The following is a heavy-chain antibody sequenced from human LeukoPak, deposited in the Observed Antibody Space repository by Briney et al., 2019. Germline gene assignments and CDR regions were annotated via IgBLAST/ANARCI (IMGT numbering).Heavy chain of an antibody. V-gene: IGHV3-7*01. CDR1: GFTFSSYW. Sequence: GGSLRLSCAASGFTFSSYWMSWVRQAPGKGLEWVANIKQDGSEKYYVDSVKGRFTISRDNAKNSLYLQMNSLRAEDTAVYYCAREKYSSSWYAPYYYYGMDVWGQGTTVTVSS. CDR2: IKQDGSEK. J-gene: IGHJ6*02. D-gene: IGHD6-13*01. CDR3: AREKYSSSWYAPYYYYGMDV.